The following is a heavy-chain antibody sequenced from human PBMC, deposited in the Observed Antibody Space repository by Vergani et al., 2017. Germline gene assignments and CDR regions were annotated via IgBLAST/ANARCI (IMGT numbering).Heavy chain of an antibody. CDR3: ARDGTGYCSSTSCYEAYYYYGMDV. CDR1: GFTFSSYE. Sequence: EVQLVESGGGLVQPGGSLRLSCAASGFTFSSYEMNWVRQAPGKGLEWVSYISSSGSTIYYADSVKGRFTISSDNAKNSLYLEMNSLRAEDTAVYYCARDGTGYCSSTSCYEAYYYYGMDVWGQGTTVTVSS. CDR2: ISSSGSTI. J-gene: IGHJ6*02. D-gene: IGHD2-2*01. V-gene: IGHV3-48*03.